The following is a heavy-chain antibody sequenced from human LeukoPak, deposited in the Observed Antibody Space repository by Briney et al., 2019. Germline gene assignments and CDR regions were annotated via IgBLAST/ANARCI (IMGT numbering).Heavy chain of an antibody. Sequence: GGSLRLSCAASGFTVSSNYMSWVRQAPGKGLEWVSVIYSGGSTYYADSVKGRFTISRDNAKNSLYLQMNSLRAEDTAVYYCAREVGATDNYWGQGTLVTVSS. D-gene: IGHD1-26*01. J-gene: IGHJ4*02. CDR3: AREVGATDNY. CDR2: IYSGGST. V-gene: IGHV3-53*01. CDR1: GFTVSSNY.